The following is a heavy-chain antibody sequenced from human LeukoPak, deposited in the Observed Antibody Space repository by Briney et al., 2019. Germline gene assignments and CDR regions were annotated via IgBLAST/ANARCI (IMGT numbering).Heavy chain of an antibody. V-gene: IGHV1-18*01. CDR2: INTENGNT. Sequence: ASVKVSCKASGYTFNTYGISWVRQAPGQRPEWMGWINTENGNTKYAQKFQGRVTMTTDTSTSTAYMELSSLRSDDTAVYYCARKGCTGDCYRFDPWGKGTLVTVSS. CDR1: GYTFNTYG. CDR3: ARKGCTGDCYRFDP. J-gene: IGHJ5*02. D-gene: IGHD2-21*02.